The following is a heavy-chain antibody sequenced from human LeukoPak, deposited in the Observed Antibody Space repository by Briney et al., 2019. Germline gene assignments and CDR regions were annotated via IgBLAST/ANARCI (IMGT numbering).Heavy chain of an antibody. Sequence: GSLRLSCSASGFTFSSYAMHWIRQPPGKGLEWIGYIYYSGNTNYNPSLKSRVTISVDTSKNQFSLKLNSVTAADTAVYYCARRNDFGIWGQGTMVTVSS. CDR1: GFTFSSYA. V-gene: IGHV4-59*08. J-gene: IGHJ3*02. CDR2: IYYSGNT. CDR3: ARRNDFGI.